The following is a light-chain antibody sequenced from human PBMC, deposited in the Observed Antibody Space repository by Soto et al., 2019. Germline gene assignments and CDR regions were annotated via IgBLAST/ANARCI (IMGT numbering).Light chain of an antibody. V-gene: IGKV3-11*01. Sequence: EIVLTQSPATLSLSPGERATLSCRASQSVSSYLAWYQQKPGQAPRLLIYDASNRATGIPARFSGSGSGTDFTRTISSLGPEDFAVYYCHQYNTRPRTFGGGTKV. CDR1: QSVSSY. J-gene: IGKJ4*01. CDR2: DAS. CDR3: HQYNTRPRT.